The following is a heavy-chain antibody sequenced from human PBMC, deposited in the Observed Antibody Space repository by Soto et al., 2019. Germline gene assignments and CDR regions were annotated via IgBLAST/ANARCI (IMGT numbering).Heavy chain of an antibody. J-gene: IGHJ6*03. CDR2: IDDTGST. D-gene: IGHD3-3*01. CDR3: ARGVLEWLLRDSYYYYMDV. Sequence: SETLSLTCTVFGDSISSSYWNWIRQAPGKGLEWIGYIDDTGSTNYNPSLKSRVTLSVDPSNNQYSLKLSSVTAADTAVYYCARGVLEWLLRDSYYYYMDVWGKGTTVTVSS. V-gene: IGHV4-59*01. CDR1: GDSISSSY.